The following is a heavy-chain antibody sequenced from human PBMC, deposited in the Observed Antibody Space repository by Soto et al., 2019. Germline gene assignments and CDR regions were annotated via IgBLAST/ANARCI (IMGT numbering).Heavy chain of an antibody. CDR3: FYGDYDRSNY. D-gene: IGHD4-17*01. CDR1: GDSIPSSSYY. CDR2: FYYSGSA. J-gene: IGHJ4*02. Sequence: QLQLQESGPVLVKPSETLSLTCTVSGDSIPSSSYYWGWIRQPPGKGLEGIGSFYYSGSAFNNPSLQSRVTISVDTSKNQCSLKLSSVTAADTAVYYCFYGDYDRSNYPGQGTLVTVSS. V-gene: IGHV4-39*01.